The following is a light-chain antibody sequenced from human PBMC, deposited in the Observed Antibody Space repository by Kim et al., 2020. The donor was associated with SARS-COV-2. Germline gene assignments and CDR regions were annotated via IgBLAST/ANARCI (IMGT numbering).Light chain of an antibody. CDR2: EVT. CDR3: CSYARTSYV. J-gene: IGLJ1*01. V-gene: IGLV2-8*01. Sequence: PGQSVDISCTGGGSDIGAYENVSWYQQHPGKAPKLMISEVTKRSSGVPDRFSGSKSGNTASLAVSVLQAEDEADYYCCSYARTSYVFGTGTKVTVL. CDR1: GSDIGAYEN.